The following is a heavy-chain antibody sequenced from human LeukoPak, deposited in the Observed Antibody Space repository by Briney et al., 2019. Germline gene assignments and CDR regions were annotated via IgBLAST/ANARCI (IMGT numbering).Heavy chain of an antibody. D-gene: IGHD3-10*01. J-gene: IGHJ3*02. CDR2: IYHTGST. CDR1: GGSISSYY. CDR3: ARDRFDTDAFDI. V-gene: IGHV4-59*01. Sequence: SETLSLTCTVSGGSISSYYWSWIRQPPGKGLEWIGYIYHTGSTKYNPSLKSRVTISVDTSKNQFSLELNSVTAADTAMYYCARDRFDTDAFDIRGQGTMVTVSS.